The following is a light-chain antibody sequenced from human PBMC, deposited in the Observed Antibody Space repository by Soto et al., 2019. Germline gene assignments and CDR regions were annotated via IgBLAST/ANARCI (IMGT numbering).Light chain of an antibody. CDR3: LDDYSYTRK. CDR1: QGTRND. Sequence: AIQMTQSPSSLSASVVDRVTITCRASQGTRNDLGWYQQRPGKAPKLLIYATSNLQTGTTSTFSGSGSCTDFTPSISSLQPVYFAKYYCLDDYSYTRKFGKGTKVEIK. CDR2: ATS. V-gene: IGKV1-6*01. J-gene: IGKJ1*01.